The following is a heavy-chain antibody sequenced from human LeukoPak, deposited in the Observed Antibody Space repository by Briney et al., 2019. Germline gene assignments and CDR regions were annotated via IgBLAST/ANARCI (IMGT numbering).Heavy chain of an antibody. D-gene: IGHD3-22*01. CDR2: IYYSGST. Sequence: SETLSLTCTVSGGSISSDSYYWSWVRQPPGKGLEWIVYIYYSGSTYYNPSLKSRVTISVDTSKNQFSLKLTPVTAADTAVYYCARDSSGSITKGYLYYYMDVWGKGTTVTVSS. V-gene: IGHV4-30-4*08. CDR1: GGSISSDSYY. J-gene: IGHJ6*03. CDR3: ARDSSGSITKGYLYYYMDV.